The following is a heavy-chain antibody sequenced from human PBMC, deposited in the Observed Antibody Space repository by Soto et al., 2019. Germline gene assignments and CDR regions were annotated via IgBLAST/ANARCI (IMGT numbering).Heavy chain of an antibody. D-gene: IGHD2-2*01. CDR3: ARRHPVVPAAIWGCMDV. CDR1: GGTFSSYA. J-gene: IGHJ6*02. CDR2: IIPIFGTA. V-gene: IGHV1-69*06. Sequence: QVQLVQSGAEVKKPGSSVKVSCKASGGTFSSYAISWVRQAPGQGLEWMGGIIPIFGTANYAQKFQGRVTITADKSTSTAYMGLSSLRSEDTAVYYCARRHPVVPAAIWGCMDVWGQGTTVTVSS.